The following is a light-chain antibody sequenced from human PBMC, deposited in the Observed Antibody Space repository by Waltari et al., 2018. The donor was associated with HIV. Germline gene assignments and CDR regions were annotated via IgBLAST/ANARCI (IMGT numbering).Light chain of an antibody. Sequence: EIVLTQSPGTLSLSPGERATLPCRASQSVSSYLAWYQQKPGQAPRLLIYDASNRATGIPARFSGSGSGTDFTLTISGLGPEGFAVYYCQHRSNWPLTFGPGTKVDIK. CDR3: QHRSNWPLT. CDR1: QSVSSY. J-gene: IGKJ3*01. CDR2: DAS. V-gene: IGKV3-11*01.